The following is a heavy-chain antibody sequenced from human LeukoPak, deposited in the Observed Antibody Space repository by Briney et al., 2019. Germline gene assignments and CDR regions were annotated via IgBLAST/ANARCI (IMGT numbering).Heavy chain of an antibody. V-gene: IGHV3-33*01. D-gene: IGHD3-16*01. Sequence: PGGSLRLSCAASGFTFSTYAMHWVRQAPGKGLEWVAVIWYDGIDKYYADSVKGRFTISRDNSKNTLSLQVDSLRAEDTAVYYCARARGTTPNYFDSWGQGTLVTVSS. CDR2: IWYDGIDK. CDR3: ARARGTTPNYFDS. CDR1: GFTFSTYA. J-gene: IGHJ4*02.